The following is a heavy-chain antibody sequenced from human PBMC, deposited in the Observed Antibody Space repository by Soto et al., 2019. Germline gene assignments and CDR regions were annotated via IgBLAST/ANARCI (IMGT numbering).Heavy chain of an antibody. CDR2: ISYDGNKK. Sequence: QVQLVESGGGVVQPGRSLRLSCAASGFTFSSYSMHWVRQAPGKGLEWVALISYDGNKKYYADSVKGRFTISRDNSKDTPYLQMNSLKPEDTAVYYCARDNAIWQAGIGYFDYWGQGPLVTVSS. D-gene: IGHD6-13*01. J-gene: IGHJ4*02. CDR1: GFTFSSYS. V-gene: IGHV3-30-3*01. CDR3: ARDNAIWQAGIGYFDY.